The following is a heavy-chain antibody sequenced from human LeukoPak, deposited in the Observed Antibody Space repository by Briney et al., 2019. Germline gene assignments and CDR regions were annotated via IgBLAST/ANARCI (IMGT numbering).Heavy chain of an antibody. CDR1: GFTVSSYG. V-gene: IGHV3-23*01. Sequence: AGGSLRLSCAASGFTVSSYGMTWVRQAPGKGLEWVSAFSATDGSAQYAESVKGRFTISRDNSKNSLYLQMNSLRDEDTAVYYCAKARIASAGTGAFDVWGQGTTVTVSS. CDR2: FSATDGSA. CDR3: AKARIASAGTGAFDV. J-gene: IGHJ3*01. D-gene: IGHD6-13*01.